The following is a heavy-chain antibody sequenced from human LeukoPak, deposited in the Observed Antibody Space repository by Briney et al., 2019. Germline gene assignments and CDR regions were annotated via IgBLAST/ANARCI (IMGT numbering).Heavy chain of an antibody. CDR1: GDSIKSGDAY. Sequence: SETLSLTCSVSGDSIKSGDAYWGWIRQSPLKGLEWIATIYYVGSPHYNPSLKSRVTISVDTSKNQFSLKLSSVTAADTAVYYCARGHVGSYAYYYYYGMDVWGQGTTVTVSS. CDR2: IYYVGSP. CDR3: ARGHVGSYAYYYYYGMDV. J-gene: IGHJ6*02. V-gene: IGHV4-39*07. D-gene: IGHD2-8*01.